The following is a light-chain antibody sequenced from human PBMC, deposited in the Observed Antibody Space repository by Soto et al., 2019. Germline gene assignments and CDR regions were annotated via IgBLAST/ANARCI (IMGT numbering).Light chain of an antibody. J-gene: IGKJ1*01. V-gene: IGKV3-15*01. Sequence: EIVLTQSPATLSLSPGERATLSCRASQSVSSYLAWYQQKPGQAPSLLIYGASTRATGITARFSGSGSGTEFTLTISSLQSADFAVYYCQQYNNWPRTFGQGTKV. CDR1: QSVSSY. CDR2: GAS. CDR3: QQYNNWPRT.